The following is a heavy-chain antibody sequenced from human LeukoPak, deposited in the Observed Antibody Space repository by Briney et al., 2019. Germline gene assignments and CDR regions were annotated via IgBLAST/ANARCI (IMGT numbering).Heavy chain of an antibody. CDR1: GYTFTSYD. D-gene: IGHD3-10*01. CDR2: MNPNGGNT. V-gene: IGHV1-8*01. Sequence: ASVKVSCKASGYTFTSYDINWVRQATGQGLEWMGWMNPNGGNTGYEQKFQGRVTMTRNTSISTAYMELSSLRSEDTAVYYCAKSITMVRGVIRSVGFDPWGQGTLVTVSS. CDR3: AKSITMVRGVIRSVGFDP. J-gene: IGHJ5*02.